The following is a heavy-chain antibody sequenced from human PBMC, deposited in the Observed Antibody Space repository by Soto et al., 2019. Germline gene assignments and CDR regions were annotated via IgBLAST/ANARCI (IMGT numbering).Heavy chain of an antibody. CDR2: TYYRSKWYN. J-gene: IGHJ4*02. D-gene: IGHD2-15*01. CDR3: ARGRWSTFDS. CDR1: GDSVSSNNIA. V-gene: IGHV6-1*01. Sequence: SQTLSLTCAVSGDSVSSNNIAWNWLRQSPWRGLEWLGRTYYRSKWYNEYAVSVRSRITINLATSKNQFSLQLNSVTPEDTAVYYCARGRWSTFDSWGQGAQVTVSS.